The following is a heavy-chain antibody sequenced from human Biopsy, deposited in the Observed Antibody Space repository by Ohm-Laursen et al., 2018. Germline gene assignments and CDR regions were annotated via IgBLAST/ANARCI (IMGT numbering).Heavy chain of an antibody. D-gene: IGHD5-12*01. Sequence: TLSFTCTVSGVSINGGRYYWNWIRHHPGKGLEWIGNIFYSANTYYNPSLKSRVTIPVDTSKNQFSLKLSSVTAADTAVYYCARLGSGDYFPTFFDFWGQGALVTVSS. CDR3: ARLGSGDYFPTFFDF. V-gene: IGHV4-31*03. CDR1: GVSINGGRYY. CDR2: IFYSANT. J-gene: IGHJ4*02.